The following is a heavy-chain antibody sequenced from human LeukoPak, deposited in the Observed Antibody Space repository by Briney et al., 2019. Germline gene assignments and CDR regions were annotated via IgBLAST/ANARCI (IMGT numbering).Heavy chain of an antibody. J-gene: IGHJ4*02. CDR3: ARTPSSSHYDY. D-gene: IGHD6-13*01. CDR1: GYTLTELS. CDR2: INPNSGGT. Sequence: ASVKVSCKVSGYTLTELSMHWVRQAPGQGLEWMGWINPNSGGTNYAQKFQGRVTMTRDTSISTAYMELSRLRSDDTAVYYCARTPSSSHYDYWGQGTLVTVSS. V-gene: IGHV1-2*02.